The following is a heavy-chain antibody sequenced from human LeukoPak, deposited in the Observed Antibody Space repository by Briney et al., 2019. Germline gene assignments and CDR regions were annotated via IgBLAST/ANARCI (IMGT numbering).Heavy chain of an antibody. J-gene: IGHJ5*02. Sequence: GASVKVSCKASGYTFTGYYMHWVRQAAGQGLEWMGWINPNSGGTNYAQKFQGRVTMTRDTSISTAYMELSRLRSDDTAVYYCARDLGSAATIWFDPWGQGTLVTVSS. CDR1: GYTFTGYY. V-gene: IGHV1-2*02. D-gene: IGHD5-12*01. CDR2: INPNSGGT. CDR3: ARDLGSAATIWFDP.